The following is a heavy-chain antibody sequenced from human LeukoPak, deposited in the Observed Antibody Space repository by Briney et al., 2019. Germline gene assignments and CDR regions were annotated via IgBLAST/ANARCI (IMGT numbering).Heavy chain of an antibody. CDR3: ARDYGFNSYYFDY. Sequence: PGRSLRLSCAASGFTFSSYAMHWVRQAPGKGLEWVAVKSYDGSNKYYADSVKGRFTISRDNSKNTLYLQMNSLRAEDTAVYYCARDYGFNSYYFDYWGQGTLVTVSS. J-gene: IGHJ4*02. V-gene: IGHV3-30*04. D-gene: IGHD4-17*01. CDR2: KSYDGSNK. CDR1: GFTFSSYA.